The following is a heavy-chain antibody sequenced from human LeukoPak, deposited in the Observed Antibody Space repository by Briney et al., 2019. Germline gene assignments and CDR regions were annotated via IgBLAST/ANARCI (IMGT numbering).Heavy chain of an antibody. Sequence: ESLKISCKGSGYRFTSYWITWVRQMPGKGLEWMGRIDPSDSYTNYSPSFQGHVTISVDKSSSTAYLQWSSLKASDTAMYYCARHSGGYDLDYWGQGTLVTVSA. V-gene: IGHV5-10-1*01. J-gene: IGHJ4*02. CDR3: ARHSGGYDLDY. D-gene: IGHD5-12*01. CDR1: GYRFTSYW. CDR2: IDPSDSYT.